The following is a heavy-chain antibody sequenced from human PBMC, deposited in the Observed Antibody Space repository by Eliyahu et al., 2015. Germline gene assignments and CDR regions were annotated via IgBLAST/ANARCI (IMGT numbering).Heavy chain of an antibody. CDR3: STWMSGVKTY. D-gene: IGHD2-2*03. CDR2: TTNKATAYTT. J-gene: IGHJ4*02. Sequence: EVQLVESGGGLVQPGGSLRLSCAASGFTLSDHYMDWVRQAPGKGLEWVGRTTNKATAYTTQYAASVKGRFTISRDDSKNSLYLQMNSLQTEDTAVYYCSTWMSGVKTYWGQGTLVTVSS. V-gene: IGHV3-72*01. CDR1: GFTLSDHY.